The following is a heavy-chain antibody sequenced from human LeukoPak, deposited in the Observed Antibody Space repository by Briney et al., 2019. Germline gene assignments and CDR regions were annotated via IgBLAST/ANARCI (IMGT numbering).Heavy chain of an antibody. Sequence: SETLSLTCTVSGGSISSSSYYWGWIRQPPGKGLEWIGSIYYSGSTYYNPSLKSRVTISVDTSKNQFSLKLSSVTAADTAVYYCARHVGRVGVPAAIDYWGQGTLVTVSS. J-gene: IGHJ4*02. V-gene: IGHV4-39*01. CDR2: IYYSGST. CDR1: GGSISSSSYY. D-gene: IGHD2-2*01. CDR3: ARHVGRVGVPAAIDY.